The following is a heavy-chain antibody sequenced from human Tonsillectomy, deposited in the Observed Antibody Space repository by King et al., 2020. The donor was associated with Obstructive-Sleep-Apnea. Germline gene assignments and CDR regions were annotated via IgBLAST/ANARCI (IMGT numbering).Heavy chain of an antibody. Sequence: VQLQESGPGLVKPSGTLSLTCAVSGGSISSSNWWSWVRQPPGKGLEWIGEIYHSWSTNYNPSLKSRVTISVDKSKNQFSLKLNSVTAADTAVYYCARDRQCSSISCYGNWFDSWGQGTLVTVSS. J-gene: IGHJ5*01. CDR2: IYHSWST. V-gene: IGHV4-4*02. CDR3: ARDRQCSSISCYGNWFDS. CDR1: GGSISSSNW. D-gene: IGHD2-2*01.